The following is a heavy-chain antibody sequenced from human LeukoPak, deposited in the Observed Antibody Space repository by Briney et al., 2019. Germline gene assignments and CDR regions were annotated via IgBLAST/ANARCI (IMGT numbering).Heavy chain of an antibody. CDR3: AGGPYDFNFDY. J-gene: IGHJ4*02. CDR2: ISYDGSNK. V-gene: IGHV3-30*03. D-gene: IGHD3-3*01. Sequence: GGSLRLSCAASGFTFSSYGMHWVRQAPGKGLEWVAVISYDGSNKYYADSVKGRFTISRDNSKNTLYLQMNSLRAEDTAVYYCAGGPYDFNFDYWGQGTLVTVSS. CDR1: GFTFSSYG.